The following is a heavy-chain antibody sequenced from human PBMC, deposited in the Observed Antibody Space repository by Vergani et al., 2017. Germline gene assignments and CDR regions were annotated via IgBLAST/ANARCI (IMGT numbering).Heavy chain of an antibody. Sequence: EVQLLESGGGSAQPGESLRLSCVASGFTFTAHGLNWVRQAPGKGLEWVGRIKSKTDGGTTDYAAPVKGRFTISRDDSKNTLYLQMNSLKTEDTAVYYCTTDLYNWNKFDYWGQGTLVTVSS. D-gene: IGHD1/OR15-1a*01. J-gene: IGHJ4*02. CDR1: GFTFTAHG. CDR2: IKSKTDGGTT. CDR3: TTDLYNWNKFDY. V-gene: IGHV3-15*01.